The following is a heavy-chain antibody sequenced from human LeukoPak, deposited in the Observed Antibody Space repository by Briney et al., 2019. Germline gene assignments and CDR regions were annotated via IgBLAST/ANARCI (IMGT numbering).Heavy chain of an antibody. J-gene: IGHJ6*04. V-gene: IGHV1-69*01. D-gene: IGHD2-2*01. CDR3: ARGARCSSTSCYAYYYGMDV. CDR1: GGTFSSYA. Sequence: SVKVSCKASGGTFSSYAISWVRQAPGQGLEWMGGIIPNFGTANYAQKFQGRVTITADESTSTAYMELSSLRSEDTAVYYCARGARCSSTSCYAYYYGMDVWGKGTTVTVSS. CDR2: IIPNFGTA.